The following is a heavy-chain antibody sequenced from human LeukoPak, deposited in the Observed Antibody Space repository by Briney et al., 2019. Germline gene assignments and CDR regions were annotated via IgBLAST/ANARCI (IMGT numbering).Heavy chain of an antibody. D-gene: IGHD6-13*01. CDR2: FDPEDGET. CDR3: ATSWPAPSYDAFHI. Sequence: ASVKVSCKVSTYPLTDLSLHWVRQPPGKGLEWMGGFDPEDGETVYAQKFQGRVSMTEDTSTDTAYMELNSLRSDDTAVYYCATSWPAPSYDAFHIWGQGTMVTVSS. CDR1: TYPLTDLS. V-gene: IGHV1-24*01. J-gene: IGHJ3*02.